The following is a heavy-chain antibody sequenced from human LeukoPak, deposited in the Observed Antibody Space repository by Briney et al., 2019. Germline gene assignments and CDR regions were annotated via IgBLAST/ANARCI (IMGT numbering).Heavy chain of an antibody. CDR1: GGSFSNYY. CDR2: VYYTGST. J-gene: IGHJ3*02. V-gene: IGHV4-59*01. D-gene: IGHD2-2*01. CDR3: ARDTAASLNVFDI. Sequence: SETLSLTCTVSGGSFSNYYWSWIRQPPGKGLEWIGYVYYTGSTNYNPSLKSRVAISVDTSKNRFSLKLNSVTAADTAVYYCARDTAASLNVFDIWGQGTMVTVSS.